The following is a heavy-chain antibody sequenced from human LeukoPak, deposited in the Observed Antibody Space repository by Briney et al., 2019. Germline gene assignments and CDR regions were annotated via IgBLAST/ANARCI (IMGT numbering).Heavy chain of an antibody. D-gene: IGHD3-16*01. CDR2: INHSGST. Sequence: SETLSLTCAAYGGSFSGYYRSWIRQPPGKGLEWIGEINHSGSTNYNPSLKSRVTISVDTSKNQFSLKLSSVTAADTAVYYCARGGGDTTQVVWGRKSWFDPWGQGTLVTVSS. J-gene: IGHJ5*02. V-gene: IGHV4-34*01. CDR3: ARGGGDTTQVVWGRKSWFDP. CDR1: GGSFSGYY.